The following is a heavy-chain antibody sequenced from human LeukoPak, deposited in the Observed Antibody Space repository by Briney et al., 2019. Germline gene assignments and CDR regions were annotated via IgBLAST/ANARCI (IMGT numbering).Heavy chain of an antibody. D-gene: IGHD3-16*01. CDR2: ISYDGTDT. V-gene: IGHV3-30-3*01. Sequence: TGGSLRLSCAASGFTLSTYAMHWVRQAPGKGLEWVAVISYDGTDTYYADSVKGRFTSSRDTSKNSLYLQMNSLRPEDTAVFYCARIRGGPIDYWGQGTLVTVSS. J-gene: IGHJ4*02. CDR1: GFTLSTYA. CDR3: ARIRGGPIDY.